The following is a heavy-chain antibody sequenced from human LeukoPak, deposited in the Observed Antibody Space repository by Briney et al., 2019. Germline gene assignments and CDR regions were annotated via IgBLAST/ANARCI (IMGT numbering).Heavy chain of an antibody. Sequence: ASVKVSCKASGYTFTSYGISWVRQAPGQGLEWMGWISAYNGNTNYAQKLQGRVTMTTVTSTSTAYMELRSLRSDDTAVYYCARSYCSSTSCLPRCDYWGQGTLVTVSS. J-gene: IGHJ4*02. CDR1: GYTFTSYG. V-gene: IGHV1-18*01. D-gene: IGHD2-2*01. CDR3: ARSYCSSTSCLPRCDY. CDR2: ISAYNGNT.